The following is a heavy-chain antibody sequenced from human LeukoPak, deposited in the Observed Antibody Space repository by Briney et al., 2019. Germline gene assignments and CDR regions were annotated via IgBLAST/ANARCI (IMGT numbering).Heavy chain of an antibody. CDR1: GYTFTSYD. D-gene: IGHD3-10*01. Sequence: ASVKVSCKASGYTFTSYDINWVRQATGQGLERMGWMNPNSGNTGNAQKFQGRVTMTRNTSISTAYMELSSLRSEDTAVYYCARGRRDSRQFDYWGQGTLVTVSS. CDR2: MNPNSGNT. CDR3: ARGRRDSRQFDY. J-gene: IGHJ4*02. V-gene: IGHV1-8*01.